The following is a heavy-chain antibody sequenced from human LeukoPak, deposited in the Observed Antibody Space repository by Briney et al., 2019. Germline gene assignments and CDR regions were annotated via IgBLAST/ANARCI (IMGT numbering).Heavy chain of an antibody. Sequence: ASVKVSCKASGYTFTSYYMHWVRQAPGQGLEWMGWINPNSGGTNYAQKFQGRVTMTRDTSISTAYMELSRLRSDDTAVYYCARDHLRYCSSTSCSPDYWGQGTLVTVSS. CDR1: GYTFTSYY. CDR3: ARDHLRYCSSTSCSPDY. V-gene: IGHV1-2*02. J-gene: IGHJ4*02. CDR2: INPNSGGT. D-gene: IGHD2-2*01.